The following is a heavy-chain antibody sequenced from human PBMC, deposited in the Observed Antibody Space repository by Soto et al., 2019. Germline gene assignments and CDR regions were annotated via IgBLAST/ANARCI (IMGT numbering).Heavy chain of an antibody. V-gene: IGHV4-59*01. CDR1: GGSISSYY. CDR2: IYYSGST. D-gene: IGHD3-10*01. CDR3: ARELYGSGSYEWFDP. J-gene: IGHJ5*02. Sequence: PSETLSLTCTVSGGSISSYYWSWIRQPPGKGLEWIGYIYYSGSTNYNPTLKSRVTISVDTSKNQFSLKLSSVTAADTAVYYCARELYGSGSYEWFDPWGQGTLVTVSS.